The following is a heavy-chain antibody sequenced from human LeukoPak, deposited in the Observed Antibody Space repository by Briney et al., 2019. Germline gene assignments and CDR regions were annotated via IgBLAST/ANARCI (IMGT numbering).Heavy chain of an antibody. Sequence: GGSLRLSCAASGLIFSNYAMSWVRQAPGKGLEWVSAISGSGGSTYYADSVKGRFTVSRDNSKNTLYLQMNSLRAEDTAVYYCAKDDYDDYFTPDYWGQGTLVTVSS. D-gene: IGHD4-17*01. J-gene: IGHJ4*02. V-gene: IGHV3-23*01. CDR3: AKDDYDDYFTPDY. CDR2: ISGSGGST. CDR1: GLIFSNYA.